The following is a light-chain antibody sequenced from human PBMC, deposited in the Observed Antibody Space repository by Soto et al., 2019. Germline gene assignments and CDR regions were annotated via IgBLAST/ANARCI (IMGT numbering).Light chain of an antibody. CDR2: HVS. CDR3: QQYNSFST. Sequence: DIQMTQSPSTLSASVGDRVTIACRASQTINNWLAWYQQKPGKAPKLLIYHVSTLESGVPSRFSGSGSGTEFTLTISSLQPDDFETYYCQQYNSFSTFGQGTKVEIK. V-gene: IGKV1-5*01. CDR1: QTINNW. J-gene: IGKJ1*01.